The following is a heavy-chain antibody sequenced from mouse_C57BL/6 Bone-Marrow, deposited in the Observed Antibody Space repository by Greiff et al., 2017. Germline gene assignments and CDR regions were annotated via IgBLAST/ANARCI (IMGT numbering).Heavy chain of an antibody. D-gene: IGHD1-1*01. V-gene: IGHV1-69*01. CDR1: GYTFTSYW. J-gene: IGHJ3*01. CDR3: ARSLYGPWFAY. CDR2: IDPSDSYT. Sequence: QVQLQQPGAELVMPGASVKLSCKASGYTFTSYWMHWVKQRPGQGLEWIGEIDPSDSYTNYNQKFKGKSTLTVDKSSSTAYMQLSSLTSEDSAVYYCARSLYGPWFAYWGQGPLVTVSA.